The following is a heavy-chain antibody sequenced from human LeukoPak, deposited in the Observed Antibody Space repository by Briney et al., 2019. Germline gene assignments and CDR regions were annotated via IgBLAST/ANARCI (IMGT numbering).Heavy chain of an antibody. Sequence: GSLRLSCAASGFTFSNYGMHWVRQAPGKGLEWVVVISHDGSNNNYADSVKGRFTISRDNSKNTLYLQMNSLRPEDTAVYYCARAYEWFQKPNWFDPWGQGTLVTVSS. V-gene: IGHV3-30*03. CDR1: GFTFSNYG. D-gene: IGHD3-3*01. J-gene: IGHJ5*02. CDR3: ARAYEWFQKPNWFDP. CDR2: ISHDGSNN.